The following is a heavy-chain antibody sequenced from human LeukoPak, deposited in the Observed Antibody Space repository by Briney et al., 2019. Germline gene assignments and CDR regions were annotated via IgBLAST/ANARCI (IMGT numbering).Heavy chain of an antibody. CDR3: AMIAVAGTFFDY. J-gene: IGHJ4*02. CDR1: GYTFTSYY. CDR2: INPSGGST. D-gene: IGHD6-19*01. V-gene: IGHV1-46*01. Sequence: ASVKVSCKASGYTFTSYYMHWVRQAPGQGLEWMGIINPSGGSTSYAQKFQGRVTMTRDTSTSTVYMELSSLRSEDTAVYYCAMIAVAGTFFDYWGQGTLVTVSS.